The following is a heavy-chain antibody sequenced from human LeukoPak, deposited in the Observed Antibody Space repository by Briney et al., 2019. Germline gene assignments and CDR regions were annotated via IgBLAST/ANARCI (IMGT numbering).Heavy chain of an antibody. CDR3: ARALSPVVRASPMGY. CDR2: IYSGGST. CDR1: GFTVSSNY. Sequence: PGGSLRLSCAASGFTVSSNYRSWVRQAPGKGLEWVSVIYSGGSTYYADSLKGRFTISRDNSKNTLYLQMNSLRAEDTAVYYCARALSPVVRASPMGYWGQGNLVTVSS. J-gene: IGHJ4*02. D-gene: IGHD3-10*01. V-gene: IGHV3-53*05.